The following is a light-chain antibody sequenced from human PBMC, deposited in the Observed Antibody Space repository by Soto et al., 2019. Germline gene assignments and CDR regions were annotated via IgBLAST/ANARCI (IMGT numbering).Light chain of an antibody. CDR3: HQYGISPWT. CDR1: QSVSNNY. CDR2: GAS. V-gene: IGKV3-20*01. J-gene: IGKJ1*01. Sequence: EIVLTQSPGTLSLSPGERATLSCRASQSVSNNYLAWFQQKLGQAPRLLIYGASIRAIGIPDRFIGSGSGTDFTLTISTLEPEDFAVYYCHQYGISPWTFGQGTKVDIK.